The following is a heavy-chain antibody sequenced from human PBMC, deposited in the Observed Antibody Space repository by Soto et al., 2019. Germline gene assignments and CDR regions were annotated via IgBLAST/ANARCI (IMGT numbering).Heavy chain of an antibody. J-gene: IGHJ6*02. D-gene: IGHD3-3*01. CDR1: GYSFTSYW. Sequence: PGESLKISCKGSGYSFTSYWIGWVRQMPGKGLEWMGIIYPGDSDTRYSPSFQGQVTISADKSISTAYLQWSSLKASDTAMYYCARSSDYDFWSGYLWPYYYYGMDVWGQGTTVTV. CDR2: IYPGDSDT. CDR3: ARSSDYDFWSGYLWPYYYYGMDV. V-gene: IGHV5-51*01.